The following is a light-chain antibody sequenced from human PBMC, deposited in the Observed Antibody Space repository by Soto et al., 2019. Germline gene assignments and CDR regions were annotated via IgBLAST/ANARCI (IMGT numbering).Light chain of an antibody. CDR3: QQSYSNPRT. J-gene: IGKJ1*01. Sequence: DIQMTQSPSSLSASVVDRVTITFRASQIISSYLNWYQHKPGKAPNLLIYAATTLQSGVPSRFSGSGSGTDFTLTISSLQPEDFATYYCQQSYSNPRTFGQGTKVDIK. CDR1: QIISSY. CDR2: AAT. V-gene: IGKV1-39*01.